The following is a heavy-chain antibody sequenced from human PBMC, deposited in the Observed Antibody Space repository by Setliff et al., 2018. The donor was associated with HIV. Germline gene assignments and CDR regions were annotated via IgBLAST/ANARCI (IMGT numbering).Heavy chain of an antibody. J-gene: IGHJ3*02. D-gene: IGHD4-17*01. CDR1: GGSISSANW. V-gene: IGHV4-4*02. CDR2: TYHTGST. CDR3: ARGRTTLTDAFDI. Sequence: SETLSLICAISGGSISSANWWTWVRQPPGKGLECIGETYHTGSTNYNPSLKSRVTISVDKSKNQFSLTLSSVTAADTAVYYCARGRTTLTDAFDIWGLGTTVTVTS.